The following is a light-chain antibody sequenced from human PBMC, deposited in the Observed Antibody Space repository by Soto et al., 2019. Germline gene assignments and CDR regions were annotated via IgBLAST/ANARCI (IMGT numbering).Light chain of an antibody. CDR2: GAS. J-gene: IGKJ1*01. CDR3: QQYGRSRT. V-gene: IGKV3-20*01. CDR1: QSVSSSY. Sequence: EIVLTQSPGTLSLSPGERATLSCRASQSVSSSYLAWYQQRPGQAPRLLIYGASIRATGIPDRFSGSGSGTDFTLTISRLEPEDFAVYYCQQYGRSRTFGQGTKVDIK.